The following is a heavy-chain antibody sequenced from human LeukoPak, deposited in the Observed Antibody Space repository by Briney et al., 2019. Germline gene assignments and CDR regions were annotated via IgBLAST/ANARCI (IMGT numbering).Heavy chain of an antibody. CDR3: ARARDNWNDGRGDAFDI. CDR1: GFTFSSYT. D-gene: IGHD1-20*01. J-gene: IGHJ3*02. V-gene: IGHV3-21*01. Sequence: PGGSLRLSCAASGFTFSSYTMNWVRQAPGKGLEWVSSISSSSSYIYYADSVKGRFTISRDNAKNSLYLQMNSLRAEDTAVYYCARARDNWNDGRGDAFDIWGQGTMVTVSS. CDR2: ISSSSSYI.